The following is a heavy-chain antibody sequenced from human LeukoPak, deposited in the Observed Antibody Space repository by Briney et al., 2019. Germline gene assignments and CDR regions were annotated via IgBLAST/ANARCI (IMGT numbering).Heavy chain of an antibody. V-gene: IGHV4-39*01. CDR3: ARLPGETGTYRYAFDI. CDR2: ISYNGRT. CDR1: TDSISSNNLF. Sequence: SQSLSLTCTVSTDSISSNNLFWGWTRQPPGKGLEWIGTISYNGRTFYNPSLKSRVTISADASKNRFCLTLSSVTAADTAVYYCARLPGETGTYRYAFDIWGQGTMVTVSS. J-gene: IGHJ3*02. D-gene: IGHD1-7*01.